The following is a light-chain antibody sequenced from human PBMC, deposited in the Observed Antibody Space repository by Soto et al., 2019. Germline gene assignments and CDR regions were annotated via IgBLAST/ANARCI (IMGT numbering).Light chain of an antibody. CDR2: DTS. CDR3: QHRHN. V-gene: IGKV3-11*01. Sequence: EIVLTQSPATLSLSPGERATLSCRASQSVSSDFAWYQQKPGQAPRLLIYDTSNRPTAIPARFSGSGSGTDFTLTISSLEPEDFAVYYCQHRHNFGPGTKVDIK. J-gene: IGKJ3*01. CDR1: QSVSSD.